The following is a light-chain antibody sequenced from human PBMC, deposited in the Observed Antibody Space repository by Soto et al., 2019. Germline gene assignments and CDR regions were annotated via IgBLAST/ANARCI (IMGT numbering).Light chain of an antibody. J-gene: IGKJ5*01. Sequence: EIVLTQSPATLSLSPGERATLSCRASQSISNSLAWYQQKPGQAPRLLIYVASKRATGIPARFSGSGSGTDFTLTISRLEPEDFAVYFCQQYSDLPMTFGQGTRLEI. CDR1: QSISNS. CDR2: VAS. CDR3: QQYSDLPMT. V-gene: IGKV3-11*01.